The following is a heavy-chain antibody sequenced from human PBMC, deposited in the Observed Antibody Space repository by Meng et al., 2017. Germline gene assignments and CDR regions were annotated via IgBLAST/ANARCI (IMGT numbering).Heavy chain of an antibody. CDR1: SGSISSSNW. D-gene: IGHD7-27*01. CDR2: IYNSGST. Sequence: QVHLREWGPGLGKPSGPLSLTFAGSSGSISSSNWWSWVRQPPGKGLEWIGEIYNSGSTNYNPSLKSRVTISVDKSKNQFSLKLSSVTAADTAVYYCARIGDWGSTRYFDYWGQGTLVTVSS. V-gene: IGHV4-4*02. J-gene: IGHJ4*02. CDR3: ARIGDWGSTRYFDY.